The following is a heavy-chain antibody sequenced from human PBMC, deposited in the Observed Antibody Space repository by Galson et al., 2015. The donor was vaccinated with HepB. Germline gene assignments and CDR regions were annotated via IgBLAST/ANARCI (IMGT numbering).Heavy chain of an antibody. CDR1: GFTFSSYA. Sequence: SLRLSCAASGFTFSSYAMHWVRQAPGKGLEWVAVISYDGSNKYYADSVKGRFTISRDNSKNTLYLQMNSLRAEDTAVYCCARDSASRTYYDFWSGYYSPESFDYWGQGTLVTVSS. CDR3: ARDSASRTYYDFWSGYYSPESFDY. V-gene: IGHV3-30*04. CDR2: ISYDGSNK. D-gene: IGHD3-3*01. J-gene: IGHJ4*02.